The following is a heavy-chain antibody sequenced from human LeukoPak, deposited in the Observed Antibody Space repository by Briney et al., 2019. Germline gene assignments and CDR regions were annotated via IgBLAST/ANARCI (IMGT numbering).Heavy chain of an antibody. CDR2: IIPILGIA. CDR3: AREVRDGYNYYFDY. V-gene: IGHV1-69*04. J-gene: IGHJ4*02. CDR1: GGTFSSYT. D-gene: IGHD5-24*01. Sequence: SVKVSCKASGGTFSSYTISWVRQAPGQGLEWMGRIIPILGIANYAQKFQGRVAITADKSTSTAYMELSSLRSEDTAVYYCAREVRDGYNYYFDYWGQGTLVTVSS.